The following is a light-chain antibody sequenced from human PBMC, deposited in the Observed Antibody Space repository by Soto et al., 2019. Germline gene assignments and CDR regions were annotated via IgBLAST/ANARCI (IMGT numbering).Light chain of an antibody. V-gene: IGKV3-20*01. Sequence: EIVLTQSPATLSLSPGERATLSCRASQSVSIFLAWYQQIPGQAPRLLIYGASSRATGIPDRFSGSGSGTDFTLTISRLEPEDFAVYYCQQYGSSPWTFGQGTKVDIK. J-gene: IGKJ1*01. CDR1: QSVSIF. CDR3: QQYGSSPWT. CDR2: GAS.